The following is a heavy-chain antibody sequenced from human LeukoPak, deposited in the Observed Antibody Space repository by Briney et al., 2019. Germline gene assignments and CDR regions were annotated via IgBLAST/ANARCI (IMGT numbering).Heavy chain of an antibody. D-gene: IGHD3-10*01. J-gene: IGHJ4*02. CDR2: IYSGGST. CDR1: GFTVSSNY. V-gene: IGHV3-66*01. CDR3: ASPLSYGSGMSY. Sequence: PGGSLRPSCAASGFTVSSNYMSWVRQAPGKGLEWVSVIYSGGSTYYADSVKGRFTISRDNSKNTLYLQMNSLRAEDTAVYYCASPLSYGSGMSYWGQGTLVTVSS.